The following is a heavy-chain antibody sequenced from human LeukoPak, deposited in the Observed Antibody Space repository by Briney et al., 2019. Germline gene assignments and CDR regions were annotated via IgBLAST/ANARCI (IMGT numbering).Heavy chain of an antibody. CDR2: IYYSGST. J-gene: IGHJ4*02. CDR3: ARSPVLEQWLTQNYFDY. V-gene: IGHV4-59*12. Sequence: SSETLSLTCTVSGGSISSYYWSWIRQPPGKGLEWIGYIYYSGSTNYNPSLKGRVTISVDTSKNQFSLKLSSVTAADTAVYYCARSPVLEQWLTQNYFDYWGQGTLVTVSS. D-gene: IGHD6-19*01. CDR1: GGSISSYY.